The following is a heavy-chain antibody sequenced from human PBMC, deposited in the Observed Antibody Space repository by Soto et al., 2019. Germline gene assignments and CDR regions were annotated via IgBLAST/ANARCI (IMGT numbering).Heavy chain of an antibody. V-gene: IGHV4-30-2*01. CDR1: GASISTGGYS. CDR3: ARGDRYSGSFSDYFDP. D-gene: IGHD1-26*01. CDR2: IYESGRT. Sequence: SETLSLTCIVSGASISTGGYSWSWIRQPPGKGPEWIGYIYESGRTYYKPSLKSRASISMDKSRNQFSVRLTSVTAAGTAVYFCARGDRYSGSFSDYFDPWGQGTLVTVSS. J-gene: IGHJ5*02.